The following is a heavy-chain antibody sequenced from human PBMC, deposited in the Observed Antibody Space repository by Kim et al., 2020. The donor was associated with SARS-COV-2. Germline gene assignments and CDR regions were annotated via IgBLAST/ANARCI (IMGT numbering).Heavy chain of an antibody. CDR2: IYYSGST. J-gene: IGHJ5*02. D-gene: IGHD3-16*01. V-gene: IGHV4-39*01. Sequence: SETLSLTCTVSGGSISTSDNYWGWIRQPPGKGREWIGTIYYSGSTYYSPSLKSRLTISVDTSKNQFSLKLSSVTAADTAVYYCARRGQVLSGWFDTWGQGTLVTVSS. CDR3: ARRGQVLSGWFDT. CDR1: GGSISTSDNY.